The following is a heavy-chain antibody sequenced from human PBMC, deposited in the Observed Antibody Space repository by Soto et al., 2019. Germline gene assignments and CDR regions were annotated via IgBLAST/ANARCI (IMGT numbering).Heavy chain of an antibody. Sequence: QVQLVQSGAEVKKPGASVKVSCKVSGYTLTELSMHWVRQAPGKGIEWMGGFDPEDGETIYAQKFQVRVTMTEDTSTDTAYMELSSLRSEDTAVYYCATLYSCYDSRSYYFDYWGQGTLVTVSS. J-gene: IGHJ4*02. CDR2: FDPEDGET. V-gene: IGHV1-24*01. CDR3: ATLYSCYDSRSYYFDY. D-gene: IGHD5-12*01. CDR1: GYTLTELS.